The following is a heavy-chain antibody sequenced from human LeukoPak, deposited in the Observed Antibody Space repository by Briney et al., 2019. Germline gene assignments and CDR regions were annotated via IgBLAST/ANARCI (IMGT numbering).Heavy chain of an antibody. V-gene: IGHV1-2*06. J-gene: IGHJ5*02. CDR1: GYTFTGYY. D-gene: IGHD6-19*01. CDR3: ASTGYSSGWYNWFDP. Sequence: GASVKVSCKASGYTFTGYYMHWVRQAPGQGLEWMGRINPNSGGTNYAQKFQGRVTMTRDTSISTAYMELSRLRSDDTAVYYCASTGYSSGWYNWFDPWGQGTLVTVSS. CDR2: INPNSGGT.